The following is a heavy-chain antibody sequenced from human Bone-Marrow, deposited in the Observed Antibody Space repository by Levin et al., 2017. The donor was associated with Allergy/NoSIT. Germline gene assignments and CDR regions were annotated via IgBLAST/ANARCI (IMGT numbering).Heavy chain of an antibody. J-gene: IGHJ4*02. D-gene: IGHD5-12*01. V-gene: IGHV1-46*01. CDR1: GYTFTSYY. CDR2: INPSGGST. CDR3: ARVAGMENSGDDSGDY. Sequence: ASVKVSCKASGYTFTSYYMHWVRQAPGQGLEWMGIINPSGGSTSYAQKFQGRVTMTRDTSTSTVYMELSSLRSEDTAVYYCARVAGMENSGDDSGDYWGQGTLVTVSS.